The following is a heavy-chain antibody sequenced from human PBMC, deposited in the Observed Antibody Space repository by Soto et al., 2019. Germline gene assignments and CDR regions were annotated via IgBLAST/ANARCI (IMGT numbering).Heavy chain of an antibody. V-gene: IGHV3-30-3*01. CDR2: ISYDGSNK. D-gene: IGHD6-25*01. CDR1: GFTFSSYA. J-gene: IGHJ6*02. CDR3: ARAAPGKRYYYCGMDV. Sequence: PGGSLRLSCAASGFTFSSYAMHWVRQAPGKGLEWVAVISYDGSNKYYADSVKGRFTISRDNSKNTLYLQMNSLRAEDTAVYYCARAAPGKRYYYCGMDVWGQGTTVTVSS.